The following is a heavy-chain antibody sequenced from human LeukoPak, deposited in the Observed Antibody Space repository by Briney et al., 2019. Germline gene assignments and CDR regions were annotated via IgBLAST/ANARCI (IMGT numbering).Heavy chain of an antibody. D-gene: IGHD1-26*01. V-gene: IGHV4-59*08. CDR1: GGSISSYY. J-gene: IGHJ4*02. CDR3: ARQRGGSYSGDTYSFDY. CDR2: IYYSGNT. Sequence: SETLSLTCTVSGGSISSYYWSWIRQPPGKGLEWIGYIYYSGNTKYNPSLESRVTIPLDTPKNQFSLKLSSVAAADTAMYYCARQRGGSYSGDTYSFDYWGQGTLVTVSS.